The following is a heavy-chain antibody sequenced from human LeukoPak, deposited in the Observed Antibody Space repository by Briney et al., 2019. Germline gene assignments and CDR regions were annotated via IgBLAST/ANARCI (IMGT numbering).Heavy chain of an antibody. CDR1: GGXISSYY. D-gene: IGHD1-1*01. J-gene: IGHJ4*02. CDR2: IYYSGST. V-gene: IGHV4-59*01. Sequence: SETLSLTCTVSGGXISSYYWSWIRQPPGKGLEWIGYIYYSGSTNYNPSLKGRVTISVDTSKNQFSLKLSSVTAADTAVYYCAKTPTGTYYFDYWGQGTLVTVSS. CDR3: AKTPTGTYYFDY.